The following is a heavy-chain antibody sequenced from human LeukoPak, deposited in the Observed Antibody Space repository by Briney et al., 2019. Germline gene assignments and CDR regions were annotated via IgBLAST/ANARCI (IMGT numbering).Heavy chain of an antibody. CDR1: GFTFSSYA. D-gene: IGHD3-9*01. V-gene: IGHV3-23*01. Sequence: GGSLRLSCAASGFTFSSYAMRWVRQAPGKGLEWVSAISGSGGSTYYADSVKGRFTISRDNSKNTLYLQMNSLRAEDTAVYYCAKVGTYYDILTGYQPSYYFDYWGQGTLVTVSS. CDR3: AKVGTYYDILTGYQPSYYFDY. J-gene: IGHJ4*02. CDR2: ISGSGGST.